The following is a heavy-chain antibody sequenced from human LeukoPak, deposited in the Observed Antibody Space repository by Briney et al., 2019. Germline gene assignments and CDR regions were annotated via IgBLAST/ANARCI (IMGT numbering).Heavy chain of an antibody. V-gene: IGHV1-46*01. J-gene: IGHJ3*02. D-gene: IGHD4-17*01. CDR2: INPSGGST. CDR3: ARGVRRGYGDYLGDAFDI. Sequence: ASMKVSCKASGYTFTSYYMHWVRQAPGQGLEWMGIINPSGGSTSYAQKFQGRVTMTRDTSTSTVYMELSSLRSEDTAVYYCARGVRRGYGDYLGDAFDIWGQGTMVTVSS. CDR1: GYTFTSYY.